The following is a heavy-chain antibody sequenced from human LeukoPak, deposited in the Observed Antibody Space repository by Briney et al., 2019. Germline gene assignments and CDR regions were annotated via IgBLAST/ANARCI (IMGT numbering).Heavy chain of an antibody. V-gene: IGHV6-1*01. J-gene: IGHJ4*02. D-gene: IGHD1-1*01. CDR2: TYYRSKWSS. CDR3: ARSTGPIDY. Sequence: SQTLSLTCAISGDSVSSNSAAWNWIRQSPSRGLEWLGRTYYRSKWSSYYAVSVKSRISINRDTSKNQISLQLNSVTPEDTAVYYCARSTGPIDYWGQGTLVTVSS. CDR1: GDSVSSNSAA.